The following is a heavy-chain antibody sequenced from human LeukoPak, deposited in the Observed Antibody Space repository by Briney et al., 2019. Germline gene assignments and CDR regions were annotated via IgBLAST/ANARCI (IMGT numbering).Heavy chain of an antibody. CDR1: GFTFSSYS. V-gene: IGHV3-21*01. CDR2: ISSSSSYI. D-gene: IGHD3-16*02. Sequence: GGSLRLSCAASGFTFSSYSMNWVRQAPGKGLEWVSSISSSSSYIYYADSVRGRFTISRDNAKNSLYLQMNSLRAEDTDVYYCARVTKGELSLYGIDYWGQGTLVTVSS. CDR3: ARVTKGELSLYGIDY. J-gene: IGHJ4*02.